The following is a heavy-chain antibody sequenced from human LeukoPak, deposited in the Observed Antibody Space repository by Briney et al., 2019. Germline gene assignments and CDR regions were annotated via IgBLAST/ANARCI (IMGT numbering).Heavy chain of an antibody. D-gene: IGHD3-10*01. Sequence: GGSLRLSCVVSGFSFSTYSMSWVRQAPGKGLEWVASMKEDGSEKYYVDSVKGRFTISRDNSKNSLYLQMNSLRAEDTAVYYCARPRGYGSGTYRYFDYWGQGTLVTVSS. CDR1: GFSFSTYS. J-gene: IGHJ4*02. V-gene: IGHV3-7*01. CDR2: MKEDGSEK. CDR3: ARPRGYGSGTYRYFDY.